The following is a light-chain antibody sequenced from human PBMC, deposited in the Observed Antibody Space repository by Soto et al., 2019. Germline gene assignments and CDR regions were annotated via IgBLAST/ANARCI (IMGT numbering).Light chain of an antibody. Sequence: QSALTQPRSVSGSPGQSVAISCTGTSSDVGDYNYVSWYQQHPGKAPKVMIYDVSKRPSGVPDRFSGSKSGNTASLTISGLQAEDEADYYCCSYAGSPDVFGTGTKLTVL. CDR2: DVS. J-gene: IGLJ1*01. CDR1: SSDVGDYNY. V-gene: IGLV2-11*01. CDR3: CSYAGSPDV.